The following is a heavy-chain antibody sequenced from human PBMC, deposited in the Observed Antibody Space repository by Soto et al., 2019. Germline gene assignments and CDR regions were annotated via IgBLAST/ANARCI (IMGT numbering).Heavy chain of an antibody. V-gene: IGHV3-30-3*01. J-gene: IGHJ4*02. CDR3: ATSVSHYDYGVT. D-gene: IGHD4-17*01. CDR1: EFTFKNYA. Sequence: QVQLVESGGGVVQPGRSLRLSCAASEFTFKNYAMHWVRQAPGKGLEWVALISFDGSKKDYADSVKGRFTISRDTSKSTLDLQMARLRAGDTAVYFWATSVSHYDYGVTGGQGTLVTVSS. CDR2: ISFDGSKK.